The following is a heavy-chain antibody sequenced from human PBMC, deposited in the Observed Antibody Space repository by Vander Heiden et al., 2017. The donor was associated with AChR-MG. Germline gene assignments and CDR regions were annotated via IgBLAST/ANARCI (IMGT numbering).Heavy chain of an antibody. J-gene: IGHJ4*02. CDR3: ARDLSRGWELLPYYFDY. V-gene: IGHV1-69*06. CDR2: IIPIFGTA. CDR1: GGTFSSYA. Sequence: QVQLVQSGAEVTKPGSSVKVSCKASGGTFSSYAISWVRQAPGQGLEWMGGIIPIFGTANYAQKFQGRVTITADKSTSTAYMELSSLRSEDTAVYYCARDLSRGWELLPYYFDYWGQGTLVTVSS. D-gene: IGHD1-26*01.